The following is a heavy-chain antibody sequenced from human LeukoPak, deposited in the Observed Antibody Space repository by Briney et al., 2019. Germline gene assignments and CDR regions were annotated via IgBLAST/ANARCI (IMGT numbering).Heavy chain of an antibody. D-gene: IGHD6-19*01. CDR1: GFTFSDYY. CDR2: ISSSGSTI. CDR3: ARAQGSSGWSIWFDP. Sequence: GGSLRLSCAASGFTFSDYYMSWIRQAPGKGLEWVSYISSSGSTIYYADSVKGRSTISRDNAKNSLYLQMNSLRAEDTAVYYCARAQGSSGWSIWFDPWGQGTLVTVSS. J-gene: IGHJ5*02. V-gene: IGHV3-11*01.